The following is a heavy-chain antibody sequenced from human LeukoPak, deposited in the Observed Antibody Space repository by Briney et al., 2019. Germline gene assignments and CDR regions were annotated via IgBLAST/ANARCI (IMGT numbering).Heavy chain of an antibody. CDR3: ARGIRPFDY. D-gene: IGHD1-14*01. J-gene: IGHJ4*02. CDR2: VHNSGST. Sequence: SGTLSLTCAVSGDSISNSHWWSWVRQPPGKGLEWIGYVHNSGSTNYNPSLKSRVTISVDTSKNQFSLKLSSVTAADTAVYYCARGIRPFDYWGQGTLVTVSS. V-gene: IGHV4-4*02. CDR1: GDSISNSHW.